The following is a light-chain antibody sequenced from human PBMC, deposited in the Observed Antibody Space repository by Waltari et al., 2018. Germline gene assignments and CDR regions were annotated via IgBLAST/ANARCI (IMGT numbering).Light chain of an antibody. J-gene: IGKJ5*01. CDR2: DAS. CDR3: QQRTNWPPVT. CDR1: QSVNRY. V-gene: IGKV3-11*01. Sequence: DIVLTQSTGTLSLSQGERATLACRASQSVNRYLAWYQHKPGQAPRLLIYDASNRATGIPARFSGSGSGTDFTLTISSLEPEDFAVYYCQQRTNWPPVTFGQGTRLEIK.